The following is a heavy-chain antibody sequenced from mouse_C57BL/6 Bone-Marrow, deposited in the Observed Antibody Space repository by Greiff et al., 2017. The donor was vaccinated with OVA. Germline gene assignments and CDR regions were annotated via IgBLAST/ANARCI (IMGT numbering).Heavy chain of an antibody. V-gene: IGHV2-6*01. CDR2: IWGVGST. CDR3: ASYYDYDRYYFDY. J-gene: IGHJ2*01. CDR1: GFSLTSYG. Sequence: VMLVESGPGLVAPSQSLSITCTVSGFSLTSYGVDWVRQSPGKGLEWLGVIWGVGSTNYNSALKSRLSISKDNSKSQVFLKMNSLQTDDTAMYYCASYYDYDRYYFDYWGQGTTLTVSS. D-gene: IGHD2-4*01.